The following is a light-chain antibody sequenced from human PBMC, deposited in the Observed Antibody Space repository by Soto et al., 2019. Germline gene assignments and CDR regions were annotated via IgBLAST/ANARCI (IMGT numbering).Light chain of an antibody. CDR1: SSDVGGYNY. Sequence: QSALTQPPSASGSPGQSVTISCTGTSSDVGGYNYVSWYQQHPGKAPRLMIYEVYKRPAGVPDRFSGSKSGNTASLTVSGLQAEDEADYYFSSYAGSNNVVFGGGSKLTVL. J-gene: IGLJ2*01. CDR3: SSYAGSNNVV. V-gene: IGLV2-8*01. CDR2: EVY.